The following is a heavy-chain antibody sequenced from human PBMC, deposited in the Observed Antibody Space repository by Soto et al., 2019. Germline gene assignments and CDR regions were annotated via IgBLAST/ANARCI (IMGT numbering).Heavy chain of an antibody. D-gene: IGHD2-2*01. CDR3: ARVVGGYYYGMDV. J-gene: IGHJ6*02. CDR2: IYYSGST. V-gene: IGHV4-31*03. Sequence: PSETLSLTCTVSGGSISSGGYYWNWIRQHPGKGLEWIGYIYYSGSTYYNPSLKSRVTISVDTSKNQFSLKLSSVTAADTAVYYCARVVGGYYYGMDVWGQGTTVTVSS. CDR1: GGSISSGGYY.